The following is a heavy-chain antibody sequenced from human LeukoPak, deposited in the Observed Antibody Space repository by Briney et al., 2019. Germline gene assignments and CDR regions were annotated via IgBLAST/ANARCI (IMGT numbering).Heavy chain of an antibody. V-gene: IGHV3-21*01. Sequence: PGGSLRLSCAASGFTFSSYSMNWVRQAPGKGLEWVSSISSSSSYIYYADSVKGRFTISRDNAKNSLYLQMNCLRAEDTAVYYCARGGDFWSGYYTETPENFDYWGQGTLVTVSS. CDR3: ARGGDFWSGYYTETPENFDY. CDR2: ISSSSSYI. D-gene: IGHD3-3*01. J-gene: IGHJ4*02. CDR1: GFTFSSYS.